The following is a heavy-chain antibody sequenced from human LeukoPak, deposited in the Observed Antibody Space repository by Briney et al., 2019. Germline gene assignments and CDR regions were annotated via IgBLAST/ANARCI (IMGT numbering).Heavy chain of an antibody. Sequence: GGSLRLSCAASGFTFSNYAMTWVRQAPGKGLEWVSGISGSGDSTYYADSVKGRFTISRDNSKNTLYLQMNSLRAEDTAVYYCVKDRYDSSGYYPLDWGQGTLVTVSS. J-gene: IGHJ4*02. CDR3: VKDRYDSSGYYPLD. CDR2: ISGSGDST. CDR1: GFTFSNYA. D-gene: IGHD3-22*01. V-gene: IGHV3-23*01.